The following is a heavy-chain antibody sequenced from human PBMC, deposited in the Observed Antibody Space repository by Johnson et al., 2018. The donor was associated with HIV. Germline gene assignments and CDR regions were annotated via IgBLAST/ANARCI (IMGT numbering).Heavy chain of an antibody. CDR1: GFTFSTYG. CDR2: IRYDGSNK. V-gene: IGHV3-30*02. D-gene: IGHD3-16*01. CDR3: ARALGGSYFGAFDM. Sequence: QVQLVESGGGVVQPGGSLRLSCAASGFTFSTYGMHWVRQAPGKGLEWVAFIRYDGSNKYYADSVKGRFTISRDNSKNTLYVQMNSLRAEDTALYYCARALGGSYFGAFDMWGQGTMVTVSS. J-gene: IGHJ3*02.